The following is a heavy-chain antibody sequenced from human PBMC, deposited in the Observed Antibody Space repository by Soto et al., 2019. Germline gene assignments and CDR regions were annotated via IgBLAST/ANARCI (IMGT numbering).Heavy chain of an antibody. J-gene: IGHJ6*02. CDR2: ISASGSYT. V-gene: IGHV3-21*01. CDR1: GFVFSSYS. Sequence: EVILVESGGGLVKPGGSLRLCCANSGFVFSSYSMNWVRQAPGKGLEWVSSISASGSYTFHADSVKGRFTISRDNANNLLYLQMSSLRADDTAVYYCAREVIEVTNGMDVWGQGTTVTVSS. D-gene: IGHD2-21*01. CDR3: AREVIEVTNGMDV.